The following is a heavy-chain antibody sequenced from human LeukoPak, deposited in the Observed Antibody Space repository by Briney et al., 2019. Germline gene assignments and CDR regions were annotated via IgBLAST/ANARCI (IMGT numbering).Heavy chain of an antibody. CDR2: ISSNSDTI. CDR3: ARDFNFWSGYHPDYHYYGMDV. Sequence: GGSLRLSCAASGFAFSDYYMSWTRQAPGKGLEWVSFISSNSDTIYYADSVKGRFSISRDNAKNSLHLQMNSLRAEDAAMYYCARDFNFWSGYHPDYHYYGMDVWGQGTTVGVSS. CDR1: GFAFSDYY. J-gene: IGHJ6*02. V-gene: IGHV3-11*01. D-gene: IGHD3-3*01.